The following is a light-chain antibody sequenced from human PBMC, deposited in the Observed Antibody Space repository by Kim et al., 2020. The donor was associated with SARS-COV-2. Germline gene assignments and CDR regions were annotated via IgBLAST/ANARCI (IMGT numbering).Light chain of an antibody. V-gene: IGLV1-47*01. Sequence: GQRVSISCSGSSSNIGRNYVYWYQQLPGAAPKLLIYRNNQRPSGVPDRFSGSKSGTSASLAISGLRSEDEADYYCAAWDDSLSVVFGGGTQLTVL. CDR2: RNN. CDR1: SSNIGRNY. CDR3: AAWDDSLSVV. J-gene: IGLJ2*01.